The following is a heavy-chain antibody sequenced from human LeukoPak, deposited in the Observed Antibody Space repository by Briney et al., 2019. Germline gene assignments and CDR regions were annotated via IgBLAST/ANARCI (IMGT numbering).Heavy chain of an antibody. CDR1: GGSFSGYY. J-gene: IGHJ6*03. Sequence: SETLSLTCAVYGGSFSGYYWSWIRQPPGKGLEWIGEINHSGSTNYNPSLKSRVTISVDTSKNQFSLKLSSVTAADTAVYYCARGPPPGTGYYYYYMDVWGKGTTVTVSS. V-gene: IGHV4-34*01. CDR2: INHSGST. CDR3: ARGPPPGTGYYYYYMDV. D-gene: IGHD1-14*01.